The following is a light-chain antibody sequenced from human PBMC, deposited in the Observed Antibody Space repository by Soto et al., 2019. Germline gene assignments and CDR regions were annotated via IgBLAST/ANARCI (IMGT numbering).Light chain of an antibody. Sequence: IVLTPSRSTLSVSPGERATLSCLVSQSVSNNLAWYQQKPGQAPRLLIYGASTRATGVPARFSGGGSGTEFTLTISSLQSEDFAVYYCQQYDNWPPITFGQGTRLEIK. V-gene: IGKV3-15*01. CDR1: QSVSNN. CDR2: GAS. J-gene: IGKJ5*01. CDR3: QQYDNWPPIT.